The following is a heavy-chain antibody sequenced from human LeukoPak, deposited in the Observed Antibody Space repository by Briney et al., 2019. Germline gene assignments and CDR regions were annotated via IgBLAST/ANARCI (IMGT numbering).Heavy chain of an antibody. V-gene: IGHV3-15*01. CDR2: IKSKTKTDGWTT. D-gene: IGHD3-10*01. Sequence: GGSLRLSCAASGFTLSKVWMSWVRQAPGKGLEWVGRIKSKTKTDGWTTDYAAPVKGRFTISRDDSKNTLYLQMNSLKTEDTGVYYCTTDDSGVGNDWGQGTLVTVPS. CDR3: TTDDSGVGND. J-gene: IGHJ4*02. CDR1: GFTLSKVW.